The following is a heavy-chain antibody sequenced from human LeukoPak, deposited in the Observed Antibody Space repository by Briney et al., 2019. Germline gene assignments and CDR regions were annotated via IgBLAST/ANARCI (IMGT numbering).Heavy chain of an antibody. V-gene: IGHV4-59*11. CDR1: GGSISGHY. CDR2: IYYGGST. Sequence: SETLSLTCTVSGGSISGHYWSWIRQPPGKGLEWIGYIYYGGSTNYNPSLKSRTTISLDTSKSQFSLKLNSVTAADTAVYYCARDGDYDWYFDLWGRGTLVTVSS. J-gene: IGHJ2*01. D-gene: IGHD4-17*01. CDR3: ARDGDYDWYFDL.